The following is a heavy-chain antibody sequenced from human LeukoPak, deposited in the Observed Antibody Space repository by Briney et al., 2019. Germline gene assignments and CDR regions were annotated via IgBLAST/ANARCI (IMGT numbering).Heavy chain of an antibody. CDR3: ARDRTYSSGWYYFDY. D-gene: IGHD6-19*01. Sequence: ASVKVSCKASGYTFTSYHVHWVRQAPGQGPEWVGRIDPGSGSTTYAQNFQGRVTLTSDTSTRTVSMELSSLRSEDTAVYYCARDRTYSSGWYYFDYWGQGTLVTVSS. CDR1: GYTFTSYH. CDR2: IDPGSGST. J-gene: IGHJ4*02. V-gene: IGHV1-46*01.